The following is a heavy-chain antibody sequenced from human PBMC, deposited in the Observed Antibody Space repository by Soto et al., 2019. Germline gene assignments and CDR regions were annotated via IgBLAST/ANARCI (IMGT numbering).Heavy chain of an antibody. CDR1: GGSVSSDSYY. J-gene: IGHJ5*02. CDR2: IYYSGST. Sequence: QVQLQESGPGLVKPSETLSLTCTVSGGSVSSDSYYWSWIRQPPGKGLEWIGYIYYSGSTKYNPSLRRRVTISVDTSKNQFSLKLSSVTAADTAVYYCARDHGWGVVTPKWDNWFDPWGQGTLVTVSS. CDR3: ARDHGWGVVTPKWDNWFDP. V-gene: IGHV4-61*01. D-gene: IGHD2-21*02.